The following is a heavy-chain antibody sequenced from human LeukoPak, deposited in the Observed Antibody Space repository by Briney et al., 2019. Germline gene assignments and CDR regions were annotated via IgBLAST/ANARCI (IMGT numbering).Heavy chain of an antibody. CDR1: GYTFTGYY. J-gene: IGHJ6*02. Sequence: ASVKVSCEASGYTFTGYYMHWVRQAPGQGLEWMGWINPNSGGTNYAQKFQGRVTMTRDTSISTAYMELSRLRSDDTAVYYCARDLYYYDSSGYYYASIYYYGMDVWGQGTTVTVSS. CDR2: INPNSGGT. D-gene: IGHD3-22*01. V-gene: IGHV1-2*02. CDR3: ARDLYYYDSSGYYYASIYYYGMDV.